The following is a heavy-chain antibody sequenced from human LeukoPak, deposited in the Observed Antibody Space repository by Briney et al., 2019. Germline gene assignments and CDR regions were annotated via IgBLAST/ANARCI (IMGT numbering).Heavy chain of an antibody. V-gene: IGHV4-38-2*02. J-gene: IGHJ4*02. CDR1: GSSISSGYY. Sequence: SETLSLTCTVSGSSISSGYYWGWIRQPPGKGLEWIGTMYHSGSTNYNPSLKSRVTISVDTSKNQFSLKLSSVTAADTAVYFCARGFRGDNFDYWGQGTLVTVSS. CDR2: MYHSGST. CDR3: ARGFRGDNFDY. D-gene: IGHD7-27*01.